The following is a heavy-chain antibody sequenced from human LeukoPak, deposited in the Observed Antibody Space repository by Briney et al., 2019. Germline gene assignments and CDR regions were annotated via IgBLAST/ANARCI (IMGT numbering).Heavy chain of an antibody. D-gene: IGHD4-23*01. CDR2: IRQDGSEK. CDR1: GFTFSSHA. CDR3: ARNYGGNSAD. V-gene: IGHV3-7*04. Sequence: GGSLRLSCAASGFTFSSHAMSWVRQAPGKGMEWVANIRQDGSEKYYVDSVKGRFTISRDDAKNSLYLQMNSLRAEDTAVYYCARNYGGNSADWGQGTLVTVSS. J-gene: IGHJ4*02.